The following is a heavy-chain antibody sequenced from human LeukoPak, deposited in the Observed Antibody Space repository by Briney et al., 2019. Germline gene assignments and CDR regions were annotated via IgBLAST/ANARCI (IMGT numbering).Heavy chain of an antibody. Sequence: GSSVKVSCKASGGTFSSYAISWVRQAPGQGLEWMGRIIPILGIANYAQKFQGRVTMTEDTSTDTAYMELSSLRSEDTAVYYCATGGPAARPGADYWGQGTLVTVSS. CDR3: ATGGPAARPGADY. CDR1: GGTFSSYA. CDR2: IIPILGIA. J-gene: IGHJ4*02. V-gene: IGHV1-69*04. D-gene: IGHD6-6*01.